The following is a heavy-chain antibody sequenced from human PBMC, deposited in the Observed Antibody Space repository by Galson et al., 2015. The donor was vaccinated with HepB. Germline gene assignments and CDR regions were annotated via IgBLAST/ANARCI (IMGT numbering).Heavy chain of an antibody. D-gene: IGHD3-9*01. Sequence: SVKVSCKASGYTFTSYDVNWVRQATGQGLEWMGWMNPNSGNTGYAQKFQGRVTMTRNTSISTAYMELSSLRSEDTAVYYCARGFYDILTGYSDAFDIWGQGTMVTVSS. V-gene: IGHV1-8*01. CDR1: GYTFTSYD. CDR3: ARGFYDILTGYSDAFDI. CDR2: MNPNSGNT. J-gene: IGHJ3*02.